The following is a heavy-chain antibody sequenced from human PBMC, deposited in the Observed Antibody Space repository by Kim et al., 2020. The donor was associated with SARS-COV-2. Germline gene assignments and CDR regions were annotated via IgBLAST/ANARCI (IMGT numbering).Heavy chain of an antibody. V-gene: IGHV4-34*01. CDR2: NHSGST. Sequence: NHSGSTNYNPSLKSRVTISVDTSKNQFSLKLSSVTAADTAVYYCARALKFWGQGTLVTVSS. J-gene: IGHJ4*02. CDR3: ARALKF.